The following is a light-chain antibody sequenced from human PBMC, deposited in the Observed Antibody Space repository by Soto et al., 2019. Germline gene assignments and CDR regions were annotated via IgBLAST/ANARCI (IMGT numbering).Light chain of an antibody. J-gene: IGKJ4*01. CDR2: GAS. V-gene: IGKV3-15*01. CDR3: QQYNNWPGT. Sequence: MVMTQSPATLPVSPGERATLSCRTSQSVNSHLAWYQHKPGQAPRLLIYGASSRATGIPTRFSGSGSGTEFTLTIDSLQSEDFAIYFCQQYNNWPGTFGGGTKVDIK. CDR1: QSVNSH.